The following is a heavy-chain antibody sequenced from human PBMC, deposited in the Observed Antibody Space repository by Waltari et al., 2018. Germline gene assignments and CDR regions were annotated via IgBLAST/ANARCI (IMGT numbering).Heavy chain of an antibody. V-gene: IGHV4-34*02. CDR1: GASLSGYS. J-gene: IGHJ4*02. Sequence: QVQLQQWGAGLLKPSETLSLTCAVYGASLSGYSWSWIRQPPGRGLEWIGETDQSGTTNYNPSLKSRVTMSVDTSKSQFSLRLSSVTAADTAVYYCARSIPRSDFWGQGALVTVSS. CDR3: ARSIPRSDF. D-gene: IGHD2-21*01. CDR2: TDQSGTT.